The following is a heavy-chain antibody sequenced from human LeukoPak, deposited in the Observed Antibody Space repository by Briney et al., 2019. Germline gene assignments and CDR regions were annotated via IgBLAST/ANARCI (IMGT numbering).Heavy chain of an antibody. V-gene: IGHV3-23*01. Sequence: PGGSLRLSCAASGFTFSSYAMSRVRQAPGKGLEWVSAISGSGGSTYYADSVKGRFTISRDNSKNTLYLQMNSLRAEDTAVYYCAKDLDYDFWSGPPNFWGQGTMVTVSS. CDR1: GFTFSSYA. J-gene: IGHJ3*01. CDR2: ISGSGGST. CDR3: AKDLDYDFWSGPPNF. D-gene: IGHD3-3*01.